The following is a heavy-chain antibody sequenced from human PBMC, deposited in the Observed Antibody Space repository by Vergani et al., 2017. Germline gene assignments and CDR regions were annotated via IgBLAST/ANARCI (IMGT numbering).Heavy chain of an antibody. CDR1: GGSISSSSYY. J-gene: IGHJ4*02. CDR2: IYYSGST. V-gene: IGHV4-39*07. D-gene: IGHD3-3*01. CDR3: ARLLTIFGVVPDY. Sequence: QLQLQESGPGLVKPSETLSLTCTVSGGSISSSSYYWGWIRQPPGKGLEWIGSIYYSGSTNYNPSLKSRVTISVDTSKNQFSLKLSSVTAADTAVYYCARLLTIFGVVPDYWGQGTLVTVSS.